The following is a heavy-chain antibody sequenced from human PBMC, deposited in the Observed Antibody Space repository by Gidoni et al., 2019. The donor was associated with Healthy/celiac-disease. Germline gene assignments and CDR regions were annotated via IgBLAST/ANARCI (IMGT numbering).Heavy chain of an antibody. CDR1: GFTFSSYA. D-gene: IGHD3-3*01. CDR3: ARVGYDFWSGYYTSYYYYYMDV. V-gene: IGHV3-30-3*01. CDR2: ISYDGSNK. J-gene: IGHJ6*03. Sequence: QVQLVESGGGVVKPGRSLRLSCAASGFTFSSYAMHWVSQAPGKGLEWVAVISYDGSNKYYADSVKGRFTISRDNSKNTLYLQMNSLRAEDTAVYYCARVGYDFWSGYYTSYYYYYMDVWGKGTTVTVSS.